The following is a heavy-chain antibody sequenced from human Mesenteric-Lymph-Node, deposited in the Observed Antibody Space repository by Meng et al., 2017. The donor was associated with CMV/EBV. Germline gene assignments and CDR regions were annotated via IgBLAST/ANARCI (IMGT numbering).Heavy chain of an antibody. CDR3: ARGYKRQLNYYYYGMDV. CDR1: GDSISSSRYY. J-gene: IGHJ6*02. CDR2: IYYSGGT. Sequence: SETLSLTCSVSGDSISSSRYYWGWIRQPPGKGLEWIGSIYYSGGTYYSPSLESRVTLSLQTSKNQFSLRLSSVTAADTAVYYCARGYKRQLNYYYYGMDVWGQGTTVTVSS. D-gene: IGHD5-12*01. V-gene: IGHV4-39*07.